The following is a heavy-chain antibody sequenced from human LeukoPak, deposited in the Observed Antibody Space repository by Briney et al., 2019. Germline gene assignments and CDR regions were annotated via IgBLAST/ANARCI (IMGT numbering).Heavy chain of an antibody. CDR3: ARDMGYYDFWSGFDY. V-gene: IGHV3-30*04. J-gene: IGHJ4*02. CDR1: GFTFSSYA. D-gene: IGHD3-3*01. Sequence: GGSLRLSCAASGFTFSSYAMSWVRQAPGKGLEWVTIISYDGSKKYYADSVKGRFTISRDNSKNTLYLLMNSLRAEDTAVYYCARDMGYYDFWSGFDYWGQGTLVTVSS. CDR2: ISYDGSKK.